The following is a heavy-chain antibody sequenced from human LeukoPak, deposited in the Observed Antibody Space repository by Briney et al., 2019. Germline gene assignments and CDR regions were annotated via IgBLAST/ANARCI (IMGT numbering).Heavy chain of an antibody. V-gene: IGHV3-48*04. J-gene: IGHJ4*02. CDR2: VGISSGNT. CDR3: ARDHRYAFDN. Sequence: GGSLRLSCAASGFTFSGYSMNWVRQAPGKGLEWISYVGISSGNTKYADSVKGRFTISGDSAKNSVFLQMNSLRVEDTAVYHCARDHRYAFDNWGQGTLVTVSS. D-gene: IGHD5-12*01. CDR1: GFTFSGYS.